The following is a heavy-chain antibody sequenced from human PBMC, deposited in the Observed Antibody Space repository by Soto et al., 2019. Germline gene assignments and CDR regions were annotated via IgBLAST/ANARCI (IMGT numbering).Heavy chain of an antibody. V-gene: IGHV3-15*07. CDR2: IKSKTDGGTT. D-gene: IGHD1-20*01. CDR3: TTDLKPYNCNDSENYYYYGMCG. J-gene: IGHJ6*02. Sequence: GGSRRLSCAASGFTFSNAWRNWVGQAPGKGLEWVGRIKSKTDGGTTDYAAPVKGRFTISRDDSKNTLYLQMNSLKTEDTAVYYCTTDLKPYNCNDSENYYYYGMCGCGQGSTVTVSS. CDR1: GFTFSNAW.